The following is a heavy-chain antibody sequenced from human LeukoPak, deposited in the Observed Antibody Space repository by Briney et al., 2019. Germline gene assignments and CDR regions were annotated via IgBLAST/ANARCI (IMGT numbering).Heavy chain of an antibody. J-gene: IGHJ5*02. V-gene: IGHV3-21*01. CDR1: GFTFSSYT. CDR2: ISHSGTYT. CDR3: GRDFLGESGAGGP. Sequence: GGSLRLSCAGSGFTFSSYTMNWVRQAPGKGLEWASSISHSGTYTWHADSVRGRFTISRDNAKNSVHLQMTSLRADDTAVYYCGRDFLGESGAGGPWGQGILVTVSS. D-gene: IGHD3-10*01.